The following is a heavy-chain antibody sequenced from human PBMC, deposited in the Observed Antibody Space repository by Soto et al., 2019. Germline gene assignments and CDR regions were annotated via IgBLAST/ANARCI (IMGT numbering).Heavy chain of an antibody. V-gene: IGHV3-30-3*01. CDR3: ARSPYSSGWYDY. D-gene: IGHD6-19*01. Sequence: PGGSLRLSCAASGFTFSSYAMRWVRQAPGKGLEWVAVISYDGSNKYYADSVKGRFTISRDNSKNTLYLQMNSLRAEDTAVYYCARSPYSSGWYDYWGQGTLVTVSS. CDR1: GFTFSSYA. J-gene: IGHJ4*02. CDR2: ISYDGSNK.